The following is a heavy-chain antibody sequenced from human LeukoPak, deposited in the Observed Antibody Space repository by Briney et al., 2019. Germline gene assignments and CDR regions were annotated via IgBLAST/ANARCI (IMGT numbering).Heavy chain of an antibody. CDR2: IYYSGST. V-gene: IGHV4-59*01. CDR3: ARDPGIAAADYYYYYMDV. J-gene: IGHJ6*03. Sequence: SETLSLTCTVSGGSISSYYWSWIRQPPWKGLEWIGYIYYSGSTNYNPSLKSRVTISVDTSKNQFSLKLSSVTAADTAVYYCARDPGIAAADYYYYYMDVWGKGTTVTVSS. CDR1: GGSISSYY. D-gene: IGHD6-13*01.